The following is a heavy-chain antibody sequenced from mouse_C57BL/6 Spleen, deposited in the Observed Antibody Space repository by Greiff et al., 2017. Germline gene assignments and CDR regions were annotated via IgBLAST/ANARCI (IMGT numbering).Heavy chain of an antibody. J-gene: IGHJ2*01. CDR3: AREYSNYVDY. V-gene: IGHV1-61*01. CDR2: IYPSDSET. Sequence: VKLQESGAELVRPGSSVKLSCKASGYTFTSYWMDWVKQRPGQGLEWIGNIYPSDSETHYNQKFKDKATLTVDKSSSTAYMQLSSLTSEDSAVYYCAREYSNYVDYWGQGTTLTVSS. CDR1: GYTFTSYW. D-gene: IGHD2-5*01.